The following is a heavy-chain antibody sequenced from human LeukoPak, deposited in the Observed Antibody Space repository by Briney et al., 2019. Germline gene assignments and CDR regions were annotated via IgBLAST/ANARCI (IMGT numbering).Heavy chain of an antibody. CDR2: IYTSGST. J-gene: IGHJ4*02. CDR3: ARSYSSSWENDY. D-gene: IGHD6-13*01. Sequence: SETLSLTCTVSGVSISSYYWSWIRQPAGKGLEWIGRIYTSGSTNYNPSLKSRVTISVDTSKNQFSLKLSSVTAADTAVYYCARSYSSSWENDYWGQGTLVTVSS. CDR1: GVSISSYY. V-gene: IGHV4-4*07.